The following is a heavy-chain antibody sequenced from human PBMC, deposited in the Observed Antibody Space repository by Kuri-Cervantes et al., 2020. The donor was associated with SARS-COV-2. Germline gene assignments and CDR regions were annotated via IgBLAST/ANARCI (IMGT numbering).Heavy chain of an antibody. CDR3: AKSSSSWYNNWFDP. V-gene: IGHV1-69*06. CDR2: IIPIFGTG. Sequence: SVKVSCKASGGTFSSYAISWVRQAPGQGLEWMGGIIPIFGTGNYAQKFQGRVTIAADKSTSTAYMELSSLRSEDTAVYYCAKSSSSWYNNWFDPWGQGTLVTVYS. CDR1: GGTFSSYA. J-gene: IGHJ5*02. D-gene: IGHD6-13*01.